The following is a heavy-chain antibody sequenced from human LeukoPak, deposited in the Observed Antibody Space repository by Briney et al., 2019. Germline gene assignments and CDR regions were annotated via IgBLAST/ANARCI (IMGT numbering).Heavy chain of an antibody. D-gene: IGHD3-10*01. J-gene: IGHJ6*02. CDR2: ISGSGGST. Sequence: GGSLRLSCAASGFTFSSYAMSWVRQAPGKGLEWVSAISGSGGSTYYADSVKGRFTISRDNSKNTLYLQMNSLRAEDTAVYYCAHFYGSGSLRYYYYGMDVWGQGTTVTVSS. CDR3: AHFYGSGSLRYYYYGMDV. V-gene: IGHV3-23*01. CDR1: GFTFSSYA.